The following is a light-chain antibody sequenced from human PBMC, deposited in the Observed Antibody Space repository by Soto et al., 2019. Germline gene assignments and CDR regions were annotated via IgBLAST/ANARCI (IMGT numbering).Light chain of an antibody. V-gene: IGLV1-44*01. J-gene: IGLJ2*01. CDR1: SSNIGSNT. CDR3: AAWDDSLNAYVV. Sequence: QSVLTQPPSASGTPGQRVTISCSGSSSNIGSNTVNWYQQLPGTAPKLLIYSNNQRPSGVPDRFSGSKSGTSASLAISGLQSEDEADYYCAAWDDSLNAYVVFGGGTKLT. CDR2: SNN.